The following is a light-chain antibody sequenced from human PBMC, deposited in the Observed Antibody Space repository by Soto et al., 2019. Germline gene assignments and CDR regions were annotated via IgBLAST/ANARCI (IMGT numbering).Light chain of an antibody. CDR2: ANS. V-gene: IGLV1-40*01. CDR3: QSYDSSLSAWV. Sequence: QSVLTQPPSVSGAPGQRVTISCTESSSNIGAGYDVHWYQQLPGTAPKLLIYANSNRPSGVPDRFSGSKSGTSASLAITGLQAEDEADYYCQSYDSSLSAWVFGGGNKLTVL. J-gene: IGLJ3*02. CDR1: SSNIGAGYD.